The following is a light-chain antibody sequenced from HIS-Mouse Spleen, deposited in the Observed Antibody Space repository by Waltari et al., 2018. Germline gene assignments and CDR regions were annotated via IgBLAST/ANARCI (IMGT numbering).Light chain of an antibody. Sequence: EIVLTQSPGTLSLSPGERATLSCRASQSVSSSYLAWYQQKPGHAPRRLIYGASSRATGIPDRFSGSGSGTDFTLTISRLEPEDFAVYYCQQYGSSPPYTFGQGTKLEIK. J-gene: IGKJ2*01. CDR2: GAS. CDR3: QQYGSSPPYT. CDR1: QSVSSSY. V-gene: IGKV3-20*01.